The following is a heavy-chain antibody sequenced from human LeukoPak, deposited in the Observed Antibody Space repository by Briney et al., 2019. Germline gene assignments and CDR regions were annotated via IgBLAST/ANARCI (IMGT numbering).Heavy chain of an antibody. J-gene: IGHJ4*02. CDR3: ARLPDFYEHSGYLDN. CDR2: IYCRDSDT. Sequence: GESLKISCKGSGYTFTNYWIGWVRQMPGKGLEWIGIIYCRDSDTNYSPSFQGQVTISADESISTAYLQWTSLKASDAATYYCARLPDFYEHSGYLDNWGQGTRVTVSS. V-gene: IGHV5-51*01. CDR1: GYTFTNYW. D-gene: IGHD3-22*01.